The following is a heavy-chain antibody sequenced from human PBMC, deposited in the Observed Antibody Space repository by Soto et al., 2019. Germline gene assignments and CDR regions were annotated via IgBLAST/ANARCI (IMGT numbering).Heavy chain of an antibody. J-gene: IGHJ6*03. CDR2: INAGNGNT. Sequence: GASVKVSCKASGYTFTSYAMHWVRQAPGQRLEWMGWINAGNGNTKYSQKFQGRVTITRDTSASTAYMELSSLRSEDTAVYYCARDRPNYGESYYYYMDVWGKGTTVTVSS. D-gene: IGHD4-17*01. V-gene: IGHV1-3*01. CDR1: GYTFTSYA. CDR3: ARDRPNYGESYYYYMDV.